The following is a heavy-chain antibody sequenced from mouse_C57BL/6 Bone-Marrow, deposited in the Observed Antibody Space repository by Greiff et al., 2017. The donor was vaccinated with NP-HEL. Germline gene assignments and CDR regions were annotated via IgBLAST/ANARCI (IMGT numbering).Heavy chain of an antibody. J-gene: IGHJ1*03. D-gene: IGHD1-1*01. Sequence: VKLQQPGTELVKPGASVKLSCKASGYTFTSYWMHWVKQRPGQGLEWIGNINPSNGGTNYNEKFKSKATLTVDKSTSTAYMQLSSLTSEDSAVYYCATPGVATDWYFDVWGTGTTVTVSS. CDR2: INPSNGGT. CDR3: ATPGVATDWYFDV. V-gene: IGHV1-53*01. CDR1: GYTFTSYW.